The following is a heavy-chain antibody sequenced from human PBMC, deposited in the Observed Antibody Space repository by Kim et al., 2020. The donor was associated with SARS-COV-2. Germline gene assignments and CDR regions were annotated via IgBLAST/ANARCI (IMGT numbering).Heavy chain of an antibody. CDR2: IKGDESEK. CDR3: ASLDTAMVNGGH. CDR1: GFTFRNYW. V-gene: IGHV3-7*01. Sequence: GGSLRLSCTASGFTFRNYWMSWVRQAPGKGLEWVACIKGDESEKHYVDSVKGRFTISRDNAKNSLYLQINNLRAEDTALFYCASLDTAMVNGGHWGQGALGIVSS. D-gene: IGHD5-18*01. J-gene: IGHJ4*02.